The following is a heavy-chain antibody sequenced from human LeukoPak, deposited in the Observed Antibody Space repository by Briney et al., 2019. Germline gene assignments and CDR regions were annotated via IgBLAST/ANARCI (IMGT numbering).Heavy chain of an antibody. D-gene: IGHD2-2*01. V-gene: IGHV4-31*03. Sequence: SETLSLTCTVSGGSISSGGYYWSWIRQRPGKGLEWIGYIYYSGSTYYNPSLKSRVTISVDTSKNQFSLKLSSVTAADTAVYYCATFNGSYCSSTSCYVFDPWGQGTLVTVSS. CDR1: GGSISSGGYY. J-gene: IGHJ5*02. CDR2: IYYSGST. CDR3: ATFNGSYCSSTSCYVFDP.